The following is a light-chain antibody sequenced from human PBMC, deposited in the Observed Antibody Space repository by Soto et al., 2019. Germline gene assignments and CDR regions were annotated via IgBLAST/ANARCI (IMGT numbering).Light chain of an antibody. J-gene: IGKJ2*01. CDR2: GTS. CDR3: QQYGNSVPFT. CDR1: QSVISSY. V-gene: IGKV3-20*01. Sequence: EIVLTQSPGTLSLSPGETATLSCRSSQSVISSYLAWYQQKPGQPPRLLIFGTSIRATGIPDRISGSGSGTDFSLTISRLEPEDLAVYYCQQYGNSVPFTFGRGTKLDIK.